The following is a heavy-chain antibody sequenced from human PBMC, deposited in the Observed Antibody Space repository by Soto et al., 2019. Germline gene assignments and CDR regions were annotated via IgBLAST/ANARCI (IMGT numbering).Heavy chain of an antibody. D-gene: IGHD3-10*01. CDR3: ARRSAMVRGDAFDI. CDR1: GGSISSYY. J-gene: IGHJ3*02. Sequence: SETLSLTCTVSGGSISSYYWSWIRQPPGKGLEWIGYIYYSGSTNYNPSLKSRVTKSVDTSKNQLSLKLSSVTAADTAVYYCARRSAMVRGDAFDIWGQGTMVTVSS. CDR2: IYYSGST. V-gene: IGHV4-59*08.